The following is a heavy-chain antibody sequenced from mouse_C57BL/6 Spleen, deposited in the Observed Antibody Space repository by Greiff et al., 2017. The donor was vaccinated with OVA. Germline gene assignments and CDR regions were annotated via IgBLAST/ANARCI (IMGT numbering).Heavy chain of an antibody. CDR3: ARNTGPRGYFDD. CDR2: ISSGSSTI. D-gene: IGHD3-3*01. Sequence: EVKLVESGGGLVKPGGSLKLSCAASGFTFSDYGMHWVRQAPEKGLEWVAYISSGSSTIDYADTVKGRFPIPRDNAKNTLCLQMTSLTSEDTAVYYCARNTGPRGYFDDWGTGTTVTVSS. V-gene: IGHV5-17*01. CDR1: GFTFSDYG. J-gene: IGHJ1*03.